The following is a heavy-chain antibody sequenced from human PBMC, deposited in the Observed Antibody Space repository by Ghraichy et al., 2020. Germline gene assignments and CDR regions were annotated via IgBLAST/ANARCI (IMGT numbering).Heavy chain of an antibody. J-gene: IGHJ4*02. V-gene: IGHV3-30*18. CDR2: ISYDGSNK. D-gene: IGHD6-19*01. CDR3: AKLAVAGTVPGDY. CDR1: GFTFSSYG. Sequence: SCAASGFTFSSYGMHWVRQAPGKGLEWVAVISYDGSNKYYADSVKGRFTISRDNSKNTLYLQMNSLRAEDTAVYYCAKLAVAGTVPGDYWGQGTLVTVSS.